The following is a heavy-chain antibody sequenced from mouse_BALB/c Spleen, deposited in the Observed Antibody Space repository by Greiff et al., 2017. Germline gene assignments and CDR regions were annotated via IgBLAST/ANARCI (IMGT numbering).Heavy chain of an antibody. V-gene: IGHV5-4*02. CDR1: GFTFSDYY. D-gene: IGHD3-1*01. Sequence: DVKLVESGGGLVKPGGSLKLSCAASGFTFSDYYMYWVRQTPEKRLEWVATISDGGSYTYYPDSVKGRFPIARDNAKNNLYLQMSSLKSEDTAMYYGARGEQLGLRWDWFAYWGQGTLVTVSA. CDR2: ISDGGSYT. CDR3: ARGEQLGLRWDWFAY. J-gene: IGHJ3*01.